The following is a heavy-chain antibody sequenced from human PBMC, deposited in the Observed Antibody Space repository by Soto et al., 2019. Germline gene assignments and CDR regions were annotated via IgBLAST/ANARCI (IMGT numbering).Heavy chain of an antibody. CDR2: ISWNSGSI. Sequence: GGSLRLSCAASGFTFDDYAMHWVRQAPGKGLEWVSGISWNSGSIGYADSVKGRFTISRDNAKNSLYLQMNSLRAEDTALYYCAKASQKKGGLYSSGWTSGDAFDIWGQGTMVTVSS. D-gene: IGHD6-19*01. J-gene: IGHJ3*02. V-gene: IGHV3-9*01. CDR1: GFTFDDYA. CDR3: AKASQKKGGLYSSGWTSGDAFDI.